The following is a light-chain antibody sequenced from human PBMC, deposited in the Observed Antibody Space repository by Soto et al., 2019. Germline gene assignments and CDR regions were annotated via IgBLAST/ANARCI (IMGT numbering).Light chain of an antibody. V-gene: IGKV1-5*01. CDR1: QSISSW. J-gene: IGKJ4*01. CDR2: DVS. CDR3: QQYNSYSL. Sequence: DIQMTQSPSTLSASVGDRVTITCRASQSISSWLAWYQQKPGKAPNLLIYDVSSLESGVSSRFSGSGSGTEFTLTISSLQPDDFAPYYCQQYNSYSLFGGGTKVEIK.